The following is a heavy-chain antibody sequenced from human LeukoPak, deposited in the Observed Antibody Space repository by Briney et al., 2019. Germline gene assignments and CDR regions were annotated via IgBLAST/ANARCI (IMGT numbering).Heavy chain of an antibody. J-gene: IGHJ6*02. CDR1: GFTFSDYW. Sequence: GGSLRLSCAASGFTFSDYWMSWVRQAPGKGREWVANINQDGIEKYYVDSVKGRVTTSRDNAKNSLYLQMNSLRAEDTAVYYCVRAHLVRGVIRNYYYGMDVWGQGTTVTVSS. CDR2: INQDGIEK. CDR3: VRAHLVRGVIRNYYYGMDV. V-gene: IGHV3-7*01. D-gene: IGHD3-10*01.